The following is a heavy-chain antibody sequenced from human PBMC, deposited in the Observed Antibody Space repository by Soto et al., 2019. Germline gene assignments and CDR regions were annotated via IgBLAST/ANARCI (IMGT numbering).Heavy chain of an antibody. Sequence: QMQLVESGGGLVEPGGSLRLSCAASGFTFSDHYMTWIRQAPGKGLEWVSYISGSGDAIYYADSVKGRFTISRDNARNTLYLQMNSLRGDDPAVYYCARGNFSYGMDVWGQGTTVTVFS. CDR1: GFTFSDHY. D-gene: IGHD1-1*01. CDR2: ISGSGDAI. CDR3: ARGNFSYGMDV. V-gene: IGHV3-11*01. J-gene: IGHJ6*02.